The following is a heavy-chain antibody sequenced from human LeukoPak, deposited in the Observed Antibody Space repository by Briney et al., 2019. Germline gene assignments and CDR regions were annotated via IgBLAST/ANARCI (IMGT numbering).Heavy chain of an antibody. V-gene: IGHV4-34*01. D-gene: IGHD6-13*01. Sequence: SETLSLTCAVYGGSFSGYYWSWIRQPPGKGLEWIGEINHSGSTKYNPSLKSRVTISVDTSKNQFSLKLSSVTAADTAVYYCARTQRGTYSSSWGGAYYYYYGMDVWGQGTTVTVSS. CDR1: GGSFSGYY. J-gene: IGHJ6*02. CDR2: INHSGST. CDR3: ARTQRGTYSSSWGGAYYYYYGMDV.